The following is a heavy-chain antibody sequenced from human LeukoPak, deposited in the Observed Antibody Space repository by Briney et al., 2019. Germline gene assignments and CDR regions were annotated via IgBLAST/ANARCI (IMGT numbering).Heavy chain of an antibody. CDR1: LFTLSSYW. V-gene: IGHV3-7*01. J-gene: IGHJ4*02. D-gene: IGHD6-19*01. CDR2: IKEDGSSK. CDR3: ARDTFRSSGWPY. Sequence: GCSHRLSHAPSLFTLSSYWMIWVRQAPRKGLTGVANIKEDGSSKYYGDSVKDRFTVSRDNVKKTLYLQMYGLRVEDTAVYYRARDTFRSSGWPYWGQGTLVTVSS.